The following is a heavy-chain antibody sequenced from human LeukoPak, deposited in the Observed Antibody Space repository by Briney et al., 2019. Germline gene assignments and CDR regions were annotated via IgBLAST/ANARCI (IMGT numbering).Heavy chain of an antibody. CDR3: VRNIVGANAFDY. V-gene: IGHV4-4*02. J-gene: IGHJ4*02. Sequence: SETLSLTCAVSGGSISSINWWSWVRPPPGKGLEWIGEFYHGGNTNYNLSLKSRVSISVDKSKNQFSLKLSSVTAADTAVYYCVRNIVGANAFDYWGQGTLVTVSS. D-gene: IGHD1-26*01. CDR1: GGSISSINW. CDR2: FYHGGNT.